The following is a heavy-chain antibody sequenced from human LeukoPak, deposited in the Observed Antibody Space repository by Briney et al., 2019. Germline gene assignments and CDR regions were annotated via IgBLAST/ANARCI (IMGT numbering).Heavy chain of an antibody. CDR1: GFTFDDYA. J-gene: IGHJ6*02. CDR2: ISWNSGSI. Sequence: SLRLSCAASGFTFDDYAMHWVRQAPGKGLEWVSGISWNSGSIGYTDSVKGRFTISRDNAKNSLYLQMNSLRAEDTALYYCAKDGGEQYSSSWVRAANYYGMDVWGQGTTVTVSS. CDR3: AKDGGEQYSSSWVRAANYYGMDV. V-gene: IGHV3-9*01. D-gene: IGHD6-13*01.